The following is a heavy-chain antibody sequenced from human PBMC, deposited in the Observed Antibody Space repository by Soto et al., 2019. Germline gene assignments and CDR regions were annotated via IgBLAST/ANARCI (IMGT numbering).Heavy chain of an antibody. CDR3: ARGFVETAMAFDY. CDR1: GASINSGGYF. V-gene: IGHV4-31*03. CDR2: IHYSGST. Sequence: QVQLQESGPGLVKPSQTLSLACSVSGASINSGGYFWIWIRQLPGKGLEWIGYIHYSGSTYYNPSLKSRVVMSMDTSKNDFSLKLSSVTAADTAVFYCARGFVETAMAFDYWGQGALGTVSS. D-gene: IGHD5-18*01. J-gene: IGHJ4*02.